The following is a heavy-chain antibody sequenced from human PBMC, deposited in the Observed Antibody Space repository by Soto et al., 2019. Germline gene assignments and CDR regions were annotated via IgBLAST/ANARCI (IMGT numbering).Heavy chain of an antibody. CDR3: AKGPLGSGYDLAY. J-gene: IGHJ4*02. CDR2: ISASGGST. V-gene: IGHV3-23*01. Sequence: EVQRLDSGGGLVQPGGSLRLSCAASGFTFSNYVINWVRQAPGKGLDWVSAISASGGSTYYADSVKGRFTSSRDNSKNTLYLQMRSLRAEDTAVYYCAKGPLGSGYDLAYWGQGTLVSVSS. CDR1: GFTFSNYV. D-gene: IGHD5-12*01.